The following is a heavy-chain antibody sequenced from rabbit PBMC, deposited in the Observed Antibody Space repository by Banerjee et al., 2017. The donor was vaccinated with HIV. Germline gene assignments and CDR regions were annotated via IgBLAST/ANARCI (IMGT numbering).Heavy chain of an antibody. CDR1: GFSFSNKAV. J-gene: IGHJ4*01. V-gene: IGHV1S40*01. D-gene: IGHD1-1*01. CDR2: IYTSSGST. CDR3: ARDLVAVIGWNFNL. Sequence: LVKPGASLTLTCTASGFSFSNKAVMCWVRQAPGKGLEWIACIYTSSGSTWYASRAKGRFTFSKTSSTTVTLQMTSLTAADTATYFYARDLVAVIGWNFNLWSPGTLVTVS.